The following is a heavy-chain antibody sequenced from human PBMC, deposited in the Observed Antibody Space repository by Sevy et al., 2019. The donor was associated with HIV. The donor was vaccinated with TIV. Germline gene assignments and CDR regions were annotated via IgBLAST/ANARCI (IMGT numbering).Heavy chain of an antibody. D-gene: IGHD3-10*01. V-gene: IGHV3-23*01. CDR2: ISASGGNT. Sequence: GGSLRLSCAASGFTFSSNAMTWVRQVPGKGLEWVSTISASGGNTYYADSVKCRFTISRDNSKNTLCLQMNSLSAEDTAVYHCTKAFTGRYSDYWGQGTLVTVSS. CDR1: GFTFSSNA. CDR3: TKAFTGRYSDY. J-gene: IGHJ4*02.